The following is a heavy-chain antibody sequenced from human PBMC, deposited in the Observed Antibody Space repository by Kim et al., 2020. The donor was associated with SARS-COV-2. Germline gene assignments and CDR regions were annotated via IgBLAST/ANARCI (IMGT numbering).Heavy chain of an antibody. CDR2: INSDGSGT. Sequence: GGSLRLSCAASGFTFNSYWMHWVRQAPGKGLVWVSRINSDGSGTSYADSVKGRFTISRDNAKNTLYLQMNSLRAEDTAVYCCARGGVPKPSGSGSYYYHGMDVWGQGTTVTVSS. V-gene: IGHV3-74*01. CDR3: ARGGVPKPSGSGSYYYHGMDV. J-gene: IGHJ6*02. D-gene: IGHD6-19*01. CDR1: GFTFNSYW.